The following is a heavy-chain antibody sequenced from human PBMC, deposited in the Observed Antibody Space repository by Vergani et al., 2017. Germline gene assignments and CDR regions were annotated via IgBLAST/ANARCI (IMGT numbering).Heavy chain of an antibody. CDR2: ISSSSSTI. CDR3: ARATDDYGDY. CDR1: GSTFSSYS. Sequence: EVQLVESGGGLVQPGGSLRPSCAASGSTFSSYSMNWVRQAPGKGLEWVSYISSSSSTIYYADSVKGRFTISRDNAKNSLYLQMNSLRAEDTAVYYCARATDDYGDYWGQGTLVTVSS. V-gene: IGHV3-48*01. J-gene: IGHJ4*02.